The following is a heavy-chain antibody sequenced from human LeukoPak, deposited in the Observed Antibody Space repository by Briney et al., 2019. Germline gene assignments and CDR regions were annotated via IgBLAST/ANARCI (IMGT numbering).Heavy chain of an antibody. CDR1: GFTFSSYG. CDR3: TTDSPLLEEGWFGEGNTGYFDY. D-gene: IGHD3-10*01. V-gene: IGHV3-15*01. CDR2: IKSKTDGGTT. J-gene: IGHJ4*02. Sequence: GGSLRLSCAASGFTFSSYGMHWVRQAPGKGLEWVGRIKSKTDGGTTDYAAPVKGRFTISRDDSKNTLYLQMNSLKTEDTAVYYCTTDSPLLEEGWFGEGNTGYFDYWGQGTLVTVSS.